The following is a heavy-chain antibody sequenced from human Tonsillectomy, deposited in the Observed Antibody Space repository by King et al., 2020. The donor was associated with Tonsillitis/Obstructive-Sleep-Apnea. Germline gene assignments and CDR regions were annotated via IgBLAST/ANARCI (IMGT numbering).Heavy chain of an antibody. Sequence: VQLQESGPGLVKPSETLSLTCTVSGGSISSYYWSWIRQPPGKGLEWIGYIYYSGSTNYNPSLKSRVTISVDTSKNQFSLKLSSVTAADTAVYYCARHQSYDFYSGAFDPWGQGTLVTVSS. J-gene: IGHJ5*02. CDR1: GGSISSYY. CDR3: ARHQSYDFYSGAFDP. V-gene: IGHV4-59*08. CDR2: IYYSGST. D-gene: IGHD3-3*01.